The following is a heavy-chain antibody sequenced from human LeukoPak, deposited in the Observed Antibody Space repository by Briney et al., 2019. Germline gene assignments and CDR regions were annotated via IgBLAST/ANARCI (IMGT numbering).Heavy chain of an antibody. CDR3: AREDFGITMPTA. J-gene: IGHJ5*02. D-gene: IGHD3-10*01. V-gene: IGHV1-2*02. CDR2: IDPSTGGT. CDR1: GYTFSEYY. Sequence: ASVKVSCKTSGYTFSEYYIYWVRQAPGQGLEWMGWIDPSTGGTNYAQNFQGRVTMARDTSISTAYMELSRLRSDDTAVYYCAREDFGITMPTAWGQGTLVTVSS.